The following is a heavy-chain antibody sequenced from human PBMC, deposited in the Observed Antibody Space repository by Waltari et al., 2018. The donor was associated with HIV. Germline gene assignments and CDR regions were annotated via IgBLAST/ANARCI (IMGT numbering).Heavy chain of an antibody. V-gene: IGHV4-39*01. J-gene: IGHJ5*02. D-gene: IGHD3-10*01. CDR3: ARHSDPGTYYYGSGSYYLNWFDP. Sequence: QLQLQESGPGLVKPSETLSLTCTVSGGSISSSSYYWGWLRQPPGKGLEWIGSIYYSGSTYYNPSLKSRVTISVDTSKNQFSLKLSSVTAADTAVYYCARHSDPGTYYYGSGSYYLNWFDPWGQGTLVTVSS. CDR2: IYYSGST. CDR1: GGSISSSSYY.